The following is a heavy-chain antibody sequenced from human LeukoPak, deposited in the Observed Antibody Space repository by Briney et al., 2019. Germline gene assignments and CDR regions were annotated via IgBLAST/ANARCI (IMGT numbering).Heavy chain of an antibody. D-gene: IGHD2-15*01. CDR1: GFTISSNA. CDR2: ISISGDST. V-gene: IGHV3-23*01. CDR3: AKDVGRGSPRGGDY. Sequence: GRSLRLSCAASGFTISSNAMSWGRQAPGQGLEWVSAISISGDSTNYADSVKSRFTSSRDNSKNKLYLQMNSLRAEDTAVYYCAKDVGRGSPRGGDYCGQGTLVTVSS. J-gene: IGHJ4*02.